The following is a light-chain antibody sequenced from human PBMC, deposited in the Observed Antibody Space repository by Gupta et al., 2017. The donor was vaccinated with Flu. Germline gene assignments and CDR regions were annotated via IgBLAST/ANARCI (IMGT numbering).Light chain of an antibody. V-gene: IGKV3-15*01. Sequence: EIVMTQSPATLSVSPGERATLSCRDSQSVSSNLAWYKQKPVQAPRLLIYGAATRATGPTAMFSGRSSAKYVPLTSSLRHSEDSADYYSQHYNNWPPLTFGGGTKVEIK. CDR1: QSVSSN. CDR2: GAA. J-gene: IGKJ4*01. CDR3: QHYNNWPPLT.